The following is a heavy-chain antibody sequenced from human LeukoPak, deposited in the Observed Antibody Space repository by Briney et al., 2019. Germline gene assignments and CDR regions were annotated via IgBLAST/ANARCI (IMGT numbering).Heavy chain of an antibody. D-gene: IGHD4-11*01. CDR3: AKSPSQATVTTVYRF. Sequence: GRSLRLSCAASGFTFSSYGMHWVRQAPGKGLEWVAVIPYDGTNKYYADSVKGRFTISRDNSKNTLYLQMNSLRAEDTAVYYCAKSPSQATVTTVYRFWGQGTLVTVSS. CDR2: IPYDGTNK. CDR1: GFTFSSYG. J-gene: IGHJ4*02. V-gene: IGHV3-30*18.